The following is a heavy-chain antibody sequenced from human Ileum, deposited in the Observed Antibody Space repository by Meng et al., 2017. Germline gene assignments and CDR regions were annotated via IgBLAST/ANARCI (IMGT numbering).Heavy chain of an antibody. J-gene: IGHJ4*02. CDR2: ISNSGDSA. Sequence: GESLKISCAASGFTFTTYAMSWVRQAPGRGLEWVSSISNSGDSAYYADSVKGRFAISRDNSKNTLYLQMNSLRVEDTAVYYCARISGSYPNDYWGQRTLVTVSS. CDR1: GFTFTTYA. CDR3: ARISGSYPNDY. D-gene: IGHD1-26*01. V-gene: IGHV3-23*01.